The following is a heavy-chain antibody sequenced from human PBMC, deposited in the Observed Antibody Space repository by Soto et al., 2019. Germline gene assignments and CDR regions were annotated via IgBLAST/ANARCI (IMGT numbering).Heavy chain of an antibody. CDR1: DDSISTSNYY. CDR3: ARHEEAGYYYYGMDV. D-gene: IGHD6-13*01. CDR2: IYYGGST. J-gene: IGHJ6*02. V-gene: IGHV4-39*01. Sequence: PSETLSLTCTVSDDSISTSNYYWDWIRQPPGKGLEWIGTIYYGGSTYYNPSLKSRVTISVGTSKNQFSLNLSSVTAADTAVYYCARHEEAGYYYYGMDVWGQGTTVT.